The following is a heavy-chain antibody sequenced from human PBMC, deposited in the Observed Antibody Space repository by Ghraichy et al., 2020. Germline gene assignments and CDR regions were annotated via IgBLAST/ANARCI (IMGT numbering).Heavy chain of an antibody. D-gene: IGHD4-17*01. CDR3: AKGFSVTTGCYYYYMDV. CDR1: GFTFSSYA. J-gene: IGHJ6*03. Sequence: GGSLRLSCAASGFTFSSYAMSWVRQAPGKGLEWVSAISGSGGSTYYADSVKGRFTISRDNSKNTLYLQMNSLRAEDTAVYYCAKGFSVTTGCYYYYMDVWGKGTTVTVSS. CDR2: ISGSGGST. V-gene: IGHV3-23*01.